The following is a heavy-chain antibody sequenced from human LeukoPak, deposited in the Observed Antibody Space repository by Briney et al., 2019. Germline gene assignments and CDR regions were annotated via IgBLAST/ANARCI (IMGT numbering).Heavy chain of an antibody. D-gene: IGHD3-22*01. CDR3: AKRGVVIRVILVGFHKEAYYFDS. Sequence: PGGSLRLSCVASGFSFTSYWMSWVRQAPGKGLEWVAGMSDSGGSTNYADSVKGRFTISRDNPKNTLYLQMNSLRAEDTAVYFCAKRGVVIRVILVGFHKEAYYFDSWGQGALVTVSS. CDR2: MSDSGGST. J-gene: IGHJ4*02. CDR1: GFSFTSYW. V-gene: IGHV3-23*01.